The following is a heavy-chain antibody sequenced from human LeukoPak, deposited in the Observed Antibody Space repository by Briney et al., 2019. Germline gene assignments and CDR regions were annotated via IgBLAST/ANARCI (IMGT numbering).Heavy chain of an antibody. CDR2: ISAYNGNT. J-gene: IGHJ6*03. Sequence: ASVKVSCKASGYTFTSYGISWVRQAPGQRLEWMGWISAYNGNTNYAQKLQGRVTMTTDTSTSTAYMELRSLRSDDTAVYYCARNQDYDYVWGSYPYYYYYYMDVWGKGTTVTISS. V-gene: IGHV1-18*01. D-gene: IGHD3-16*02. CDR1: GYTFTSYG. CDR3: ARNQDYDYVWGSYPYYYYYYMDV.